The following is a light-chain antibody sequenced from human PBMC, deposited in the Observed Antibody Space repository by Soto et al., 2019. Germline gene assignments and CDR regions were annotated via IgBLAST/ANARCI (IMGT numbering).Light chain of an antibody. CDR3: QQSYSTLLT. CDR2: AAS. V-gene: IGKV1-39*01. CDR1: QSISSY. Sequence: DIQMTQSPSSLSASVGDRVTITFLASQSISSYLNWYQQKPGKVPKLLIYAASSLQSGVPSRFSGSGSGTDFTLTISSLQPEDFATYYCQQSYSTLLTFGQGTRLEI. J-gene: IGKJ5*01.